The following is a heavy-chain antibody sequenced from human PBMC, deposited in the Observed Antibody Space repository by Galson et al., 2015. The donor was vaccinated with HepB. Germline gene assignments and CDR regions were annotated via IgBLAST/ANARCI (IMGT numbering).Heavy chain of an antibody. CDR3: ARDSPAGTSTLDY. CDR1: GYTFNHYG. J-gene: IGHJ4*02. D-gene: IGHD6-13*01. Sequence: SVKVSCKASGYTFNHYGITWVRQAPGQGLEWMGWISGYNGNTNYAQNLQGRVTLTTDTSTSTAYMDLRSLRSDDTAVYYCARDSPAGTSTLDYWGQGTLVTVS. V-gene: IGHV1-18*04. CDR2: ISGYNGNT.